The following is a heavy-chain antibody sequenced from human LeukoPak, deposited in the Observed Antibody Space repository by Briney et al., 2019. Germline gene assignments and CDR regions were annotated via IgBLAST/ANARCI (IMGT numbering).Heavy chain of an antibody. V-gene: IGHV4-39*01. J-gene: IGHJ4*02. D-gene: IGHD1-26*01. CDR3: ARVGSNYFDY. CDR1: GGSISTTGYY. Sequence: SETLSLTCTVSGGSISTTGYYWGWSRQPPGKGLACIGSIYYSGSTYYNPSLKSRVTISVDTSKNQFSLKLSSVTVADTAVYYCARVGSNYFDYWGRGTLVTVSS. CDR2: IYYSGST.